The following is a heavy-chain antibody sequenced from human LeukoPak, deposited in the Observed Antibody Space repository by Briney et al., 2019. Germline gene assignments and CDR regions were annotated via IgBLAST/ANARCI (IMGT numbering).Heavy chain of an antibody. D-gene: IGHD3-10*01. J-gene: IGHJ5*02. CDR1: GGSFSGYY. Sequence: PSETLSLTCAVYGGSFSGYYWSWIRQPPGKGLEWIGEINHSGSTNYNPSLKSRVTISVDTSKNQFSLKLSSVTAADTAVYYCARGRILLWFGEHNWFDPWGQGTLVTVSS. CDR3: ARGRILLWFGEHNWFDP. CDR2: INHSGST. V-gene: IGHV4-34*01.